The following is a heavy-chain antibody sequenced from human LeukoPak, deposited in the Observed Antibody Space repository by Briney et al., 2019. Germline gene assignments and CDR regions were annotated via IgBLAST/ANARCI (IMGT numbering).Heavy chain of an antibody. D-gene: IGHD6-13*01. V-gene: IGHV5-51*01. J-gene: IGHJ4*02. CDR2: IYPGDSDT. Sequence: GESLQISCKGSGYSFTSYWIGWVRPLPGKGLEWMGIIYPGDSDTRYSPSFQGQVTISADKSISTAYLQWSSLKASDTAMYYCARLRTYSSTVDYWGQGTLVTVSS. CDR1: GYSFTSYW. CDR3: ARLRTYSSTVDY.